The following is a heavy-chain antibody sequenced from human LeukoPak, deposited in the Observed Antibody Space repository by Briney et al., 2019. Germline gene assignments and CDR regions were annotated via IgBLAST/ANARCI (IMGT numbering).Heavy chain of an antibody. J-gene: IGHJ6*03. V-gene: IGHV4-34*01. CDR3: ARVGYYYYYYMDV. CDR1: GGSFSGYY. CDR2: INHSGST. Sequence: SETLSLTCAVYGGSFSGYYWSWIRQPPGKGLEWIGEINHSGSTNYNPSLKSRVTISVDTSKNQFSLKLSSVTAADTAVYYCARVGYYYYYYMDVWGKGTTVTVSS. D-gene: IGHD3-16*01.